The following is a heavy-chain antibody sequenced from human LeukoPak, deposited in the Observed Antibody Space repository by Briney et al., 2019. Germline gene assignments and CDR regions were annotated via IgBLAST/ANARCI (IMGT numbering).Heavy chain of an antibody. CDR2: IYYSGST. CDR1: GGSISSSSYY. J-gene: IGHJ4*02. V-gene: IGHV4-39*01. CDR3: ASHSNWAYFDY. Sequence: SETLSLTCNVSGGSISSSSYYCGWIRQPPGKGLEWIGSIYYSGSTYYNPSLKTRVTISVDTSKNQFSLKLSSVTAADTAVYYCASHSNWAYFDYWGQGILVTVSS. D-gene: IGHD7-27*01.